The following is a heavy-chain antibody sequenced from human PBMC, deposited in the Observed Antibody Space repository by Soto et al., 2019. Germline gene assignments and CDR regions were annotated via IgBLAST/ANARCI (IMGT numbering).Heavy chain of an antibody. D-gene: IGHD6-19*01. CDR2: ISYDGSNK. Sequence: GGSLRLSCAASGFTFSSYGMHWVRQAPGKGLEWVAVISYDGSNKYYADSVKGRFTISRDNSKNTLYLQMNSLRAEDTAVYYCAKDPPIPVAGTTAPRGPSGYWAQGPRVTVPS. CDR1: GFTFSSYG. V-gene: IGHV3-30*18. CDR3: AKDPPIPVAGTTAPRGPSGY. J-gene: IGHJ4*02.